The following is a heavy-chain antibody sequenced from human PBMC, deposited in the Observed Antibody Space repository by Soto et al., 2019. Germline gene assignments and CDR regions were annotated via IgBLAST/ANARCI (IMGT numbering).Heavy chain of an antibody. CDR2: ISSSSSYI. D-gene: IGHD2-15*01. CDR1: GFTFSSYS. CDR3: ARGTQSYCSGGSCYVNY. Sequence: EVQLVESGGGLVKPGGSLRLSCAASGFTFSSYSMNWVRQAPGKGLEWVSSISSSSSYIYYADSVKGRFTISRDNAKNSLSLQMNSLRAEDTAVYYCARGTQSYCSGGSCYVNYCGQGTLVTVAS. V-gene: IGHV3-21*01. J-gene: IGHJ4*02.